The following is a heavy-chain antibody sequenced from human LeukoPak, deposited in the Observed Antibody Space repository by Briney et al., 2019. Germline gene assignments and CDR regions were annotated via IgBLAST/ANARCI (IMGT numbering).Heavy chain of an antibody. D-gene: IGHD2-2*01. Sequence: SVNVSCKASGGTFSSYAIGWVRQAPGQGLEWMGRIIPILGIANYAQKFQGRVTITADKSTSTAYMELSSLRSEDTAVYYCATTPSTDCSSTSCYGFDYWGQGTLVTVSS. V-gene: IGHV1-69*04. CDR2: IIPILGIA. J-gene: IGHJ4*02. CDR3: ATTPSTDCSSTSCYGFDY. CDR1: GGTFSSYA.